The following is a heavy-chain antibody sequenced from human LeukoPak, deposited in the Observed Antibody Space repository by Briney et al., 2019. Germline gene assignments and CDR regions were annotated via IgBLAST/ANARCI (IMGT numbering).Heavy chain of an antibody. V-gene: IGHV4-39*07. CDR2: IYYSGST. CDR1: GGSISSSSYY. J-gene: IGHJ4*02. D-gene: IGHD3-22*01. CDR3: ARISSGKKDY. Sequence: SETLSLTCTVSGGSISSSSYYWGWIRQPPGKGLEWIGSIYYSGSTYYNPSLKSRVTISVDTSKNQFSLKLSSVTAADTAVYYCARISSGKKDYWGQGTLVTVSS.